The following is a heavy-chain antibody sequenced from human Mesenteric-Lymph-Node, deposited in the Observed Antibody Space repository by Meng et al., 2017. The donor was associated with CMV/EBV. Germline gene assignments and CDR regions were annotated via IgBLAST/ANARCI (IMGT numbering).Heavy chain of an antibody. V-gene: IGHV3-74*01. CDR1: GFTFSSYW. J-gene: IGHJ6*02. CDR3: ARDRGHDFWSGYHGLYYYGMDV. CDR2: INSDGSST. D-gene: IGHD3-3*01. Sequence: GESLKISCAASGFTFSSYWMHWVRQAPGKGLVWVSRINSDGSSTNYADSVKGRFTISRDNAKNTLYLQMNSLRAEDTAVYYCARDRGHDFWSGYHGLYYYGMDVWGQGTTVTVSS.